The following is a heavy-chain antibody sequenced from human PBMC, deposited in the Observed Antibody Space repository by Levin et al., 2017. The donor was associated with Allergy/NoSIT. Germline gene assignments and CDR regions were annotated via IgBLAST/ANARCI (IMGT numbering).Heavy chain of an antibody. CDR3: ARDPRYYDLLTAFDY. V-gene: IGHV3-11*05. CDR2: ISGNTIYT. Sequence: PGGSLRLSCGASGFTFSDYYLSWIRQAPGKGLEWVSYISGNTIYTNYADSVKGRFTISRDNAKNSLFLQMNSLRAEDTAVYYCARDPRYYDLLTAFDYWGQGTLVTVSS. J-gene: IGHJ4*02. D-gene: IGHD3-9*01. CDR1: GFTFSDYY.